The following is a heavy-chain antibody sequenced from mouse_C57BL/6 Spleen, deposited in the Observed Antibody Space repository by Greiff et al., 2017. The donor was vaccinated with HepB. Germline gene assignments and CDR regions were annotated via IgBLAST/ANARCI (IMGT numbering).Heavy chain of an antibody. D-gene: IGHD1-1*01. CDR3: AREGRITTVVAPYYAMDY. CDR2: IDPNSGGT. V-gene: IGHV1-72*01. J-gene: IGHJ4*01. Sequence: VQLQQPGAELVKPGASVKLSCKASGYTFTSYWMHWVKQRPGRGLEWIGRIDPNSGGTKYNEKFKSKATLTVDKPSSTAYMQLSSLTSEDSAVYYCAREGRITTVVAPYYAMDYWGQGTSVTVSS. CDR1: GYTFTSYW.